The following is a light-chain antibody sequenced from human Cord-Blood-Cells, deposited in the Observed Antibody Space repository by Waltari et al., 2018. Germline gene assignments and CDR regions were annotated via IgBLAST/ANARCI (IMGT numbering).Light chain of an antibody. Sequence: ELVLTPFPVTLTFSPGERATFSCRASQSVSSSYLAWYQQKPGQAPRLLIYGASSRATGIPDRFSGSGSGTDFTLTISRLEPEDFAVYYCQQYGSSRTFGQGTKVEIK. V-gene: IGKV3-20*01. CDR2: GAS. CDR1: QSVSSSY. J-gene: IGKJ1*01. CDR3: QQYGSSRT.